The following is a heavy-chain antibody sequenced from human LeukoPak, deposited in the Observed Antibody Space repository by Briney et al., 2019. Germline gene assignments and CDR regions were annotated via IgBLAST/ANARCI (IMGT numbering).Heavy chain of an antibody. CDR3: ARVTQRITIFGVVNYYYGMDV. V-gene: IGHV1-69*13. CDR1: GGTFSSYA. CDR2: IIPIFGTA. J-gene: IGHJ6*02. Sequence: SVKVSCKASGGTFSSYAISWVRQAPGQGLEWMGGIIPIFGTANYAQKFQGRVTITADESTSTAYMELSSLRSEDTAVYYCARVTQRITIFGVVNYYYGMDVWGQGTTVTVSS. D-gene: IGHD3-3*01.